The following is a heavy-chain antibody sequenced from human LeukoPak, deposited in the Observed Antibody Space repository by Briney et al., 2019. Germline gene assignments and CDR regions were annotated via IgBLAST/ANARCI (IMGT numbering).Heavy chain of an antibody. CDR3: AKANRGGYYHYYGMDV. CDR2: IWYGGSNK. J-gene: IGHJ6*02. V-gene: IGHV3-30*02. CDR1: GFTFSSYG. Sequence: PGGSLRLSCAASGFTFSSYGMHWVRQAPGKGLEWVAVIWYGGSNKYYADSVKGRFTISRDNSKNTLYLQMNSLRADDAAVYFCAKANRGGYYHYYGMDVWGQGTTVTVSS. D-gene: IGHD3-10*01.